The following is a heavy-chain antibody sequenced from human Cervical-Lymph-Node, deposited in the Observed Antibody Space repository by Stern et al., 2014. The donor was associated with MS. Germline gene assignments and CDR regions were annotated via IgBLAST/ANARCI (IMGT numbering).Heavy chain of an antibody. Sequence: QVQLVESGGGVAQPGKSLRLSCATSGFAFNNHGIHWARQAPGQGLEWLTFITYDGANKAFADSVAGRFTISRDNSKKTVYLQMNSLRAEDTAVYYCTRGSTPCLYGGYGCSYFYALEVWGPGTTVTVSS. CDR1: GFAFNNHG. V-gene: IGHV3-30*03. J-gene: IGHJ6*02. CDR3: TRGSTPCLYGGYGCSYFYALEV. CDR2: ITYDGANK. D-gene: IGHD5-12*01.